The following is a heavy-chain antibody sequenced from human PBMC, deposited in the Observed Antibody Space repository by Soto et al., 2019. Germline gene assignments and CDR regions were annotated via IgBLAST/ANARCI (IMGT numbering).Heavy chain of an antibody. CDR1: GFAFSSAW. CDR3: SYDSSRGDY. D-gene: IGHD3-22*01. Sequence: GGTLRLSCAASGFAFSSAWMSWVRQAPGKGLEWVGRLKSEAAGGTTDYAAPVKGRSTISRDDSKNTLYLQMNSLKTDDAAVYYCSYDSSRGDYWGLGTLVTVSS. J-gene: IGHJ4*02. CDR2: LKSEAAGGTT. V-gene: IGHV3-15*01.